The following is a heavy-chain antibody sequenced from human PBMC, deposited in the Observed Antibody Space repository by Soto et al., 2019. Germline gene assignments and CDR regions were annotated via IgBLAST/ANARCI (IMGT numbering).Heavy chain of an antibody. V-gene: IGHV3-49*03. CDR3: TKNYDGWDLLIDC. Sequence: PGGSLRLSCTASGFTFSDYGMSWFRQAPGKGLEWVGFIRSKAYVGTTEYAASVRGRFTISRDDSKSIAYLQMNSLETEDTAVYYCTKNYDGWDLLIDCWGQGTLVTVSS. CDR2: IRSKAYVGTT. D-gene: IGHD1-26*01. J-gene: IGHJ4*02. CDR1: GFTFSDYG.